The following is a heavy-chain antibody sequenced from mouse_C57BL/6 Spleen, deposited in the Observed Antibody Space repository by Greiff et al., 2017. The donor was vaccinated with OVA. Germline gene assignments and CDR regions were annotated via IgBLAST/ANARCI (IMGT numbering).Heavy chain of an antibody. CDR3: AREGYGSPWFAY. V-gene: IGHV3-6*01. J-gene: IGHJ3*01. CDR2: ISYDGSN. D-gene: IGHD1-1*01. CDR1: GYSITSGYY. Sequence: ESGPGLVKPSQSLSLTCSVTGYSITSGYYWNWIRQFPGNKLEWMGYISYDGSNNYNPSLKNRISITRDTSKNQFFLKLNSVTTEDTATYYCAREGYGSPWFAYWGQGTLVTVSA.